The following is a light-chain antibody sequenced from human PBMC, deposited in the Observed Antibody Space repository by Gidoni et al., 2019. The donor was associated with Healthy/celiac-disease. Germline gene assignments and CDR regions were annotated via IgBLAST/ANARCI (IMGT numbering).Light chain of an antibody. CDR2: QDS. CDR3: QAWDSSTAV. V-gene: IGLV3-1*01. Sequence: YELTQPPSVSVSPGQTASITCPGDKLGDKYACWYQQKPGQSPVLVIYQDSKRPSGIPERFSGSNSGNTATLTISGTQAMDEADYYCQAWDSSTAVFGTGTKVTVL. CDR1: KLGDKY. J-gene: IGLJ1*01.